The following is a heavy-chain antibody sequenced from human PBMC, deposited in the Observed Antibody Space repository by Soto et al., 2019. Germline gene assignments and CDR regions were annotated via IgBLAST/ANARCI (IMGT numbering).Heavy chain of an antibody. D-gene: IGHD3-3*01. J-gene: IGHJ3*02. V-gene: IGHV1-46*01. CDR1: GYTFTSYY. CDR2: INPSGGST. CDR3: ARGGITIFGVVIIGAFDI. Sequence: GASVKVSCKASGYTFTSYYMHWVRQAPGQGLEWMGIINPSGGSTSYAQKFQGRVTMTRDTSTSTVYMELSSLRSEDTAVYYCARGGITIFGVVIIGAFDIWGQGTMVTVSS.